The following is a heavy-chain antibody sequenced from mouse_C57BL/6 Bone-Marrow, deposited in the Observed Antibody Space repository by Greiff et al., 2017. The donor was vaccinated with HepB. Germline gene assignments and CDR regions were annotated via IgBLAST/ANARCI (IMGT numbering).Heavy chain of an antibody. D-gene: IGHD1-1*01. V-gene: IGHV1-52*01. CDR1: GYTFTSYW. Sequence: QVQLKQPGAELVRPGSSVKLSCKASGYTFTSYWMHWVKQRPIQGLEWIGNIDPSDSETHYNQKFKDKATLTVDKSSSTAYMQLSSLTAEDSAVYYCARRGGSSYRWYFDVWGTGTTVTVSS. CDR2: IDPSDSET. J-gene: IGHJ1*03. CDR3: ARRGGSSYRWYFDV.